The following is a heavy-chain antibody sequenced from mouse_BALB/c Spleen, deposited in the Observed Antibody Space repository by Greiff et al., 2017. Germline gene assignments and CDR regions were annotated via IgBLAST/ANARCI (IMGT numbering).Heavy chain of an antibody. Sequence: VQLQQSGAELVRPGVSVKISCKGSGYTFTDYAMHWVKQSHAKSLEWIGVISTYYGDASYNQKFKGKATMTVDKSSSTAYMELARLTSEDSAIYYCAIYEAMDYWGQGTSVTVSS. CDR2: ISTYYGDA. J-gene: IGHJ4*01. D-gene: IGHD1-1*01. CDR3: AIYEAMDY. CDR1: GYTFTDYA. V-gene: IGHV1S137*01.